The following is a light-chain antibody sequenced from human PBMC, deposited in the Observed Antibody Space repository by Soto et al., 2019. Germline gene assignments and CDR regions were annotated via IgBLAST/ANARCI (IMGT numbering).Light chain of an antibody. V-gene: IGLV2-14*01. CDR1: SSDVGGYNY. Sequence: QSALTQPASVSGSPGQSITISCTGTSSDVGGYNYVSWYQQHPDKAPKLMIYDVTNRPSGVSNRFSGSKSGSTASLTISGLQAEDEADYYCASYASSGIELFGTGTKLTVL. J-gene: IGLJ1*01. CDR2: DVT. CDR3: ASYASSGIEL.